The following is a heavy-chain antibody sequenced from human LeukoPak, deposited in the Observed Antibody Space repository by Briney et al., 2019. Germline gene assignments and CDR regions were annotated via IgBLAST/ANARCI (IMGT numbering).Heavy chain of an antibody. CDR3: SRRNSLYDAFDI. CDR2: VFHTGSR. V-gene: IGHV4-4*02. J-gene: IGHJ3*02. Sequence: SETLSLTCTVSGGSIIASDWWTWVRQAPGKGLEWVGEVFHTGSRNYSPSLKGRITISIDKYKSQFYLQLNSVTAADAAVYFCSRRNSLYDAFDIWGPGRLIAVSS. CDR1: GGSIIASDW.